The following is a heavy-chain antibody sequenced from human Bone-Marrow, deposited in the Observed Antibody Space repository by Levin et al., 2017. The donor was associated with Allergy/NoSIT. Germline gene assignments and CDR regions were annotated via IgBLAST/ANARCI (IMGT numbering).Heavy chain of an antibody. CDR2: ILYDGSNK. Sequence: LSLPCAASGFTFRSYSMHWVRQAPGMGLEWVTLILYDGSNKYYADSVKGRFTISRDNSKNTLYLQMNSLRAEDTAVYYCARAPYGDYPAFDIWGRGTMVTVSS. CDR3: ARAPYGDYPAFDI. D-gene: IGHD4-17*01. V-gene: IGHV3-33*05. CDR1: GFTFRSYS. J-gene: IGHJ3*02.